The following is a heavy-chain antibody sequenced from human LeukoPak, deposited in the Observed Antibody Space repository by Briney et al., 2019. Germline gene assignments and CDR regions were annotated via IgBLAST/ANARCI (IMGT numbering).Heavy chain of an antibody. CDR2: ISADNGNT. Sequence: ASVTVSCKASGYTFTSYGISWVRQAPGQGLEWMGWISADNGNTNYAQKLQGRVTMTTDTSTSTAYMELRSLRSDDTAVYYCARVAAIVGVPAAENWGQGTLVTVSS. CDR3: ARVAAIVGVPAAEN. V-gene: IGHV1-18*01. D-gene: IGHD2-2*01. J-gene: IGHJ4*02. CDR1: GYTFTSYG.